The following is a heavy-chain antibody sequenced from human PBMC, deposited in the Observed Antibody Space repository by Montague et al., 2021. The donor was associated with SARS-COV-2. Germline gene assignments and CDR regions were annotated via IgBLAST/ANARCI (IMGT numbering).Heavy chain of an antibody. CDR2: IYWDDDK. Sequence: TLSLTCTVSGGSITTYYWSWIRQPPGKALEWLALIYWDDDKRYSPSLKSRLTITKDTSKNQVVLTMTNMDPVDTATYYCAHRLVIYGGGMDVWGQGTTVTVSS. D-gene: IGHD3-22*01. CDR1: GGSITTYYW. CDR3: AHRLVIYGGGMDV. J-gene: IGHJ6*02. V-gene: IGHV2-5*08.